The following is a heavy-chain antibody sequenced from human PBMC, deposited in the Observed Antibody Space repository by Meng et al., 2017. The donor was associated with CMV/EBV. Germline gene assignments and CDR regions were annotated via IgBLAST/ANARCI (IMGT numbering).Heavy chain of an antibody. J-gene: IGHJ4*02. CDR2: IYWDDDK. CDR3: AHLDTAKLHFDY. V-gene: IGHV2-5*02. Sequence: QITMKESGPTLVKPTQTLTLTCTFAGFSLSTSGVGVGWSRQPPGKALEWLALIYWDDDKRYSPSLKSRLTITKDTSKNQVVLTMTNMDPVDTATYYCAHLDTAKLHFDYWGQGTLVTVSS. CDR1: GFSLSTSGVG. D-gene: IGHD5-18*01.